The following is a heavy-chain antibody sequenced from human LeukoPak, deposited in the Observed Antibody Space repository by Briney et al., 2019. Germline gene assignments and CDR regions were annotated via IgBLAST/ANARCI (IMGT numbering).Heavy chain of an antibody. D-gene: IGHD4-17*01. V-gene: IGHV4-59*08. CDR3: ARHVATTVTRGYSCHPMDV. Sequence: PSETLSLTCTASGASISTYYWSWIRQPPGGGLDWVAYSAHCGGAVYNPYLNSRLTVSVDTSKNQFSLKLNSVTAADTAVYYCARHVATTVTRGYSCHPMDVWGKGTTVSVSS. CDR2: SAHCGGA. J-gene: IGHJ6*03. CDR1: GASISTYY.